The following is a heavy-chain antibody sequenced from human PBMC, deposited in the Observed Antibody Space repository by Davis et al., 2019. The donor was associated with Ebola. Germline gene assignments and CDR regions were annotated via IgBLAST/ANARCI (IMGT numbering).Heavy chain of an antibody. CDR2: IRSKANSYAT. CDR3: TRQDGVEDY. Sequence: GESLKISCAASGFTFSGPAMHRVRQASGKGLEWVGRIRSKANSYATAYAASVKGRFTISRDDSKNTAYLQMNSLKTEDTAVYYCTRQDGVEDYWGQGTLVTVSS. D-gene: IGHD4-17*01. J-gene: IGHJ4*02. CDR1: GFTFSGPA. V-gene: IGHV3-73*01.